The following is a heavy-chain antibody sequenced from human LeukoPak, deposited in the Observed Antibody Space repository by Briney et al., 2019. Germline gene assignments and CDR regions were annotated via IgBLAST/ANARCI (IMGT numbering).Heavy chain of an antibody. CDR2: ISGSGRTI. D-gene: IGHD3-22*01. Sequence: SGGSLRLSCTASGFIFSTYSMNWVRQAPGKGLEWVSYISGSGRTIYYADSVKGRLAISRDNDKNSLYLQMSSLRDEDTAVYYCAKDLPDYYDSSGYADPFDYWGQGTLVTVSS. J-gene: IGHJ4*02. CDR1: GFIFSTYS. V-gene: IGHV3-48*02. CDR3: AKDLPDYYDSSGYADPFDY.